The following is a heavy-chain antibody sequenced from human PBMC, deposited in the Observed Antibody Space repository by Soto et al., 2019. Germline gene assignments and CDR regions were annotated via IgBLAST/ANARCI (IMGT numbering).Heavy chain of an antibody. D-gene: IGHD2-15*01. CDR3: TKDRVPDGIYSFDF. CDR2: IDLSGTPT. Sequence: EVQLLESGGDLVQPGGSLRLSCAASGFSFSDYSMNWVRQAPGKGLEWVSFIDLSGTPTYYRDSVKGRFTIFKDKSMNTVYLQMNSLTVEDAAVYYCTKDRVPDGIYSFDFWCQGALVTVSS. V-gene: IGHV3-23*03. CDR1: GFSFSDYS. J-gene: IGHJ4*02.